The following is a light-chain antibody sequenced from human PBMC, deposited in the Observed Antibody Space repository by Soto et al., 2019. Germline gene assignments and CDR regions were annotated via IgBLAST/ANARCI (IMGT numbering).Light chain of an antibody. V-gene: IGLV2-14*03. CDR1: SSDVGAYIY. CDR2: EVR. J-gene: IGLJ3*02. CDR3: TSYTPTGALV. Sequence: QSALTQPASVSGSPGQSITISCGGTSSDVGAYIYVSWYQQYPGKAPKLIIYEVRNRLSGVSNRFSGSKSGNTASLTISGLQSEDEADYYCTSYTPTGALVFGSGTKLTVL.